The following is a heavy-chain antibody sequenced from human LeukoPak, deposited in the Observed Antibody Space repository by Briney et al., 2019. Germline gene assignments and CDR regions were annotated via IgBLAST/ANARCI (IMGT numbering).Heavy chain of an antibody. CDR2: ISSSSSHI. Sequence: PGGSLRLSCAASGFTFSSYIMNWVRQAPGKGLEYVSSISSSSSHIYYADSVKGRFTISRDNTKSSLYLQMNSLRAEDMAVYYCARGYCGGDCYGDWGQGTLVTVSS. CDR3: ARGYCGGDCYGD. CDR1: GFTFSSYI. V-gene: IGHV3-21*01. D-gene: IGHD2-21*02. J-gene: IGHJ1*01.